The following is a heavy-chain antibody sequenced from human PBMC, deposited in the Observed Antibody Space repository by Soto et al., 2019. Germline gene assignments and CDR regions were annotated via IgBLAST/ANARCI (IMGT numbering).Heavy chain of an antibody. V-gene: IGHV1-2*02. J-gene: IGHJ4*02. Sequence: ASVKVSCKASGYTFTGHYIHWVRQAPEQGPEWMGEIGPESGATRYAQKFQGRVTMTMDTSITTVYMELNNLRPDDTAVYYCGRGRSGQIVVFYWGQGTPVTV. CDR3: GRGRSGQIVVFY. D-gene: IGHD1-26*01. CDR2: IGPESGAT. CDR1: GYTFTGHY.